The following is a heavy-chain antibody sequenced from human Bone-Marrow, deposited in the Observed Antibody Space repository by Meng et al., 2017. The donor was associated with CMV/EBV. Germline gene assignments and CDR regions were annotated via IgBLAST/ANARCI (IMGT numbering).Heavy chain of an antibody. V-gene: IGHV4-28*05. D-gene: IGHD2-2*02. CDR1: IHSIRSSNW. CDR2: IYYSGGI. Sequence: SETLSLTCDVSIHSIRSSNWWGWIRQPPGKGLEWIGYIYYSGGIYYNPSLKSRVTMSVDTSKTQVSLKLNSVTAVDTAIYYCARTGDCTSTSCYTYFDFWGQGTPVTVSS. CDR3: ARTGDCTSTSCYTYFDF. J-gene: IGHJ4*02.